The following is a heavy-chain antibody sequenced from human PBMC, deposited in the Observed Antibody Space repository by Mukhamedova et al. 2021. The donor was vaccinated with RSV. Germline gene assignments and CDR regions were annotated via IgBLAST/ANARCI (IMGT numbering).Heavy chain of an antibody. Sequence: GLVWVSRMNNDGTTINYADPVKGRFIISRDNAKNTLYLQMNSLSAEDTAVYYCASAGSYRFDYWGQGTLVTISS. CDR3: ASAGSYRFDY. J-gene: IGHJ4*02. V-gene: IGHV3-74*01. D-gene: IGHD1-14*01. CDR2: MNNDGTTI.